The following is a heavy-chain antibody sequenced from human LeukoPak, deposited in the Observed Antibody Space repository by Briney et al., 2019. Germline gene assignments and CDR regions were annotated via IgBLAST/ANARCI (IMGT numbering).Heavy chain of an antibody. V-gene: IGHV1-69*06. D-gene: IGHD6-19*01. CDR3: ARISSGWYAFDI. J-gene: IGHJ3*02. CDR1: GGTFSSYA. Sequence: SVKVSCKASGGTFSSYAISWVRQAPGQGLEWMGGIIPIFGTANYAQKFQGRVTITADKSTSTAYMELRSLRSDDTAVYYCARISSGWYAFDIWGQGTMVTVSS. CDR2: IIPIFGTA.